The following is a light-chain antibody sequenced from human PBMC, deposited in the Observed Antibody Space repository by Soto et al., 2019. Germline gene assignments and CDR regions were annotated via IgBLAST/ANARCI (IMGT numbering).Light chain of an antibody. Sequence: QSALTQPASVSGSPGQSITISCTGTSSDVGGYNYVSWYQQHPGKAPKLMISEVSNRPSGVSHRFSGSRSGNTASLTISGLQAEDEADYYCSSYTGDTTPVFGGGTQLTVL. CDR2: EVS. J-gene: IGLJ2*01. V-gene: IGLV2-14*01. CDR1: SSDVGGYNY. CDR3: SSYTGDTTPV.